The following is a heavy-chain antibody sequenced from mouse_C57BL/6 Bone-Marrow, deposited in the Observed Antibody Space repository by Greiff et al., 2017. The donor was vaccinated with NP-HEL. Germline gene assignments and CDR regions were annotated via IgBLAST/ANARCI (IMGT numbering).Heavy chain of an antibody. V-gene: IGHV1-50*01. CDR3: ARGDYYGSVYFDY. Sequence: QVQLKQPGAELVKPGASVKLSCKASGYTFTSYWMQWVKQRPGQGLEWIGEIDPSDSYTNYNQKFKGKATLTVDTSSSTAYMQLSSLTSEDSAVYYCARGDYYGSVYFDYWGQGTTLTVSS. D-gene: IGHD1-1*01. CDR1: GYTFTSYW. CDR2: IDPSDSYT. J-gene: IGHJ2*01.